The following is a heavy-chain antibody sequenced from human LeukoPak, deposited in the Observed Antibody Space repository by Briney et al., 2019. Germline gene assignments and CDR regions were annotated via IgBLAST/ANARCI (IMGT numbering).Heavy chain of an antibody. D-gene: IGHD3-16*02. J-gene: IGHJ4*02. CDR1: GFTFSSYG. V-gene: IGHV3-33*01. CDR2: IWYDGSNK. CDR3: ARELGDYDYVWGSYRRYHFDY. Sequence: GGSLRLSCAASGFTFSSYGMHWVRQAPGKGLEWVAVIWYDGSNKYYADSVKGRFTISRDNSKNTLYLQMNSLRAEDTAVYYCARELGDYDYVWGSYRRYHFDYWGQGTLVTVSS.